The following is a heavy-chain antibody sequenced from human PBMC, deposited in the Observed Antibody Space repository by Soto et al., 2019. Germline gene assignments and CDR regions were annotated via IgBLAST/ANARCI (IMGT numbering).Heavy chain of an antibody. CDR1: GYTFTSYG. D-gene: IGHD3-10*01. CDR2: ISAYNGNT. V-gene: IGHV1-18*01. J-gene: IGHJ3*02. CDR3: ASVRNGILEGGSGSYYNPSFAFDI. Sequence: ASVKVSCKASGYTFTSYGISWVRQAPGQGLEWMGWISAYNGNTNYAQKLQGRVTMTTDTSTSTAYMELRSLRSDDTAVYYCASVRNGILEGGSGSYYNPSFAFDIWGQGTMVTVSS.